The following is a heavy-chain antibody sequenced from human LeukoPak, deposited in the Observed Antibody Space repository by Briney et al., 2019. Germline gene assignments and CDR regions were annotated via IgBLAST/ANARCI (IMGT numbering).Heavy chain of an antibody. CDR3: ARDGYGSYYYYMDV. CDR1: GYTFTSYD. D-gene: IGHD3-10*01. V-gene: IGHV1-8*01. Sequence: ASVKVSCKASGYTFTSYDINWVRQATGQGLEWMGWMSPNSGNTGYAQKFQGRVTMTRNTSISTAYMELSSLRSEDTAVYYCARDGYGSYYYYMDVWGKGTTVTVSS. CDR2: MSPNSGNT. J-gene: IGHJ6*03.